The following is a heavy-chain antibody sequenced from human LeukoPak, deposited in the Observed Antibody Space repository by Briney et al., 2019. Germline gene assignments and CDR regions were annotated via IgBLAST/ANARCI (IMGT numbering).Heavy chain of an antibody. V-gene: IGHV3-7*01. CDR1: GLIFGNYW. CDR2: ISQDGTEK. D-gene: IGHD2-15*01. J-gene: IGHJ4*02. Sequence: GGSLRLSCAASGLIFGNYWMTWVRQAPGKGLEWVASISQDGTEKFYVGSAEGRFTISRDNAKNSLYLQMNSLRAEDTAVYYCARTVVVAAYYFDYWGQGTLVTASS. CDR3: ARTVVVAAYYFDY.